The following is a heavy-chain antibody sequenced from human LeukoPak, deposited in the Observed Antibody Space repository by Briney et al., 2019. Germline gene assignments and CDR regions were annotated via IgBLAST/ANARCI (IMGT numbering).Heavy chain of an antibody. CDR2: ISAYNGNT. J-gene: IGHJ4*02. CDR1: GYTFTSYG. D-gene: IGHD3-22*01. CDR3: ARAFEYYDILTTVPGDY. Sequence: ASVKVSCKASGYTFTSYGISWVRQAPGQGLEWMGWISAYNGNTNYAQKLQGRVTMTTDTSTSTAYMELRSLRSDDTAVYYCARAFEYYDILTTVPGDYWGQGTLVTVSS. V-gene: IGHV1-18*01.